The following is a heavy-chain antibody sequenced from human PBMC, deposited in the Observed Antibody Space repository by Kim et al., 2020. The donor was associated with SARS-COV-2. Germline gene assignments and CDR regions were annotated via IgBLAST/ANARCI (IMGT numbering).Heavy chain of an antibody. CDR2: ISAYNGNT. D-gene: IGHD6-19*01. CDR3: ARDVPGIAVAYYFDY. J-gene: IGHJ4*02. V-gene: IGHV1-18*01. CDR1: GYTFTSYG. Sequence: ASVKVSCKASGYTFTSYGISWVRQAPGQGLEWMGWISAYNGNTNYAQKLQGRVTMTTDTSTSTAYMELRSLRSDDTAVYYCARDVPGIAVAYYFDYWGQGTLVTVSS.